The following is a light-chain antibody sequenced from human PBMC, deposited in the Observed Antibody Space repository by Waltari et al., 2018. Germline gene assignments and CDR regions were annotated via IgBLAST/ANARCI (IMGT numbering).Light chain of an antibody. CDR3: QQYNTYSLT. V-gene: IGKV1-5*03. CDR1: QSISTW. CDR2: EAS. Sequence: DIKMTQPPSTLSASVGDRLTITCRASQSISTWLAWYQQKPGKAPKFLIYEASSLQSGVPSRFSGSGSGTEFTLTINNLQPDDFATYYCQQYNTYSLTFGGGTKVEIK. J-gene: IGKJ4*01.